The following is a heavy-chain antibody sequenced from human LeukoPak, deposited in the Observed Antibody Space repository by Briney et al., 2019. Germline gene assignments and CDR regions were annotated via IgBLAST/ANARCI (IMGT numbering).Heavy chain of an antibody. D-gene: IGHD6-13*01. J-gene: IGHJ4*02. CDR1: GYSISSSNW. Sequence: SDTLSLTCAVSGYSISSSNWWGWIRQPPGKGLEWIGYIYYSGSTNYNPSLKSRVTMSVDTSKNQFSLKLSSVTALDTAVYYCASSSSSTIDYWGQGTLVTVSS. CDR2: IYYSGST. CDR3: ASSSSSTIDY. V-gene: IGHV4-28*06.